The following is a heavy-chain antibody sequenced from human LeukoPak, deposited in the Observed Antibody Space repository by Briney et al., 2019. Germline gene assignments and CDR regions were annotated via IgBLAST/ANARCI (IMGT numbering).Heavy chain of an antibody. V-gene: IGHV1-69*05. J-gene: IGHJ4*02. CDR2: IIPIFGTA. Sequence: SVKVSCKASGGTFSSYAISWVRQAPGQGLEWMGRIIPIFGTANYAQKFQGRVTITTDESTSTAYMELSSLRSEDTAVYYCASTGTVTGLWSDWGQGTLVTVSS. CDR1: GGTFSSYA. D-gene: IGHD5-18*01. CDR3: ASTGTVTGLWSD.